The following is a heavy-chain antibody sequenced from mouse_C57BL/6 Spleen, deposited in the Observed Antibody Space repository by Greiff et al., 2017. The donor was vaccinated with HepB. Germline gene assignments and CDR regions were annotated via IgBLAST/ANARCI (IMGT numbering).Heavy chain of an antibody. J-gene: IGHJ2*01. D-gene: IGHD1-1*01. Sequence: EVKLVESGGGLVKPGGSLKLSCAASGFTFSSYAMSWVRQTPEKRLEWVATISDGGSYTYYPDNVKGRFTISRDNAKNNLSLQMSHLKSEDTAMYYCARDKRSSSYVDYWGQGTTLTVSS. V-gene: IGHV5-4*01. CDR2: ISDGGSYT. CDR1: GFTFSSYA. CDR3: ARDKRSSSYVDY.